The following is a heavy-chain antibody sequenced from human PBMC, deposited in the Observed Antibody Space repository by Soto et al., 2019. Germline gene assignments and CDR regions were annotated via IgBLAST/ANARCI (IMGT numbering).Heavy chain of an antibody. V-gene: IGHV1-2*04. CDR2: INPNSGGT. J-gene: IGHJ4*02. Sequence: ASVKVSCKASGYTFTSYYMHWVRQAPGQGLEWMGWINPNSGGTNYAQKFQGWVTMTRDTSISTAYIELSRLRSDYTAVYYCARGLWFGETPLDYWGQGTLVTVSS. CDR1: GYTFTSYY. D-gene: IGHD3-10*01. CDR3: ARGLWFGETPLDY.